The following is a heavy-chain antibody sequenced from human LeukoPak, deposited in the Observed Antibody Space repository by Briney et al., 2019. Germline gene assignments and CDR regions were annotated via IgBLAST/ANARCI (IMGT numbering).Heavy chain of an antibody. CDR2: INPDSGGI. J-gene: IGHJ4*02. Sequence: GASVKVSCKASGYTFIDYYMHWVRQAPGQGLEWMGWINPDSGGIKYAQKFQGRVTMTRDTSINTAYMELSRLRSDDTAVYYCAKVDYDVLAGTRRFDYWGQGTLVTVSS. CDR1: GYTFIDYY. V-gene: IGHV1-2*02. CDR3: AKVDYDVLAGTRRFDY. D-gene: IGHD3-9*01.